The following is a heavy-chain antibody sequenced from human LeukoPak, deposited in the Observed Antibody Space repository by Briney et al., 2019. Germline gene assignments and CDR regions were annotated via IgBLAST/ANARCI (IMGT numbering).Heavy chain of an antibody. CDR1: GGTFSSYA. CDR3: ATNRVVRRFGGFDY. Sequence: SVKVSCKASGGTFSSYAISWVRQAPGKALEWMGGIIPIFGTANYAQKFQGRVTITADESTSTAYMELSSLRSEDTAVYYCATNRVVRRFGGFDYWGQGTLVTVSS. D-gene: IGHD3-10*01. J-gene: IGHJ4*02. V-gene: IGHV1-69*13. CDR2: IIPIFGTA.